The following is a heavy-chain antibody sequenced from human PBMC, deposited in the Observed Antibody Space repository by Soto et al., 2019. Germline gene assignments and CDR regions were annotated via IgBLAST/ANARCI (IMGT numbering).Heavy chain of an antibody. CDR1: GGSISSGDYY. CDR2: IYYSGTT. Sequence: QVQLQESGPGLVEPSQTLSLICTVSGGSISSGDYYWSWIRQLPGKGLEWIGYIYYSGTTFHNPSLKSRVSISVDTSKNLFSLKLSSMTAADTAVYYCARTSGDYGLSKYFQHWGQGTLVTASS. CDR3: ARTSGDYGLSKYFQH. D-gene: IGHD4-17*01. V-gene: IGHV4-31*03. J-gene: IGHJ1*01.